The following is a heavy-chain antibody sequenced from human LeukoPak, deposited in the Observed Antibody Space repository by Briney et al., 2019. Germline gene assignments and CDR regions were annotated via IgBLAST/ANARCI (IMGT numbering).Heavy chain of an antibody. CDR3: GRDRHSTSLQFFDY. D-gene: IGHD6-13*01. J-gene: IGHJ4*02. CDR2: ISGSGSHT. V-gene: IGHV3-23*01. CDR1: GFAFINYA. Sequence: GGSLSLPCAASGFAFINYAMSWVRQAPGKGLEWASGISGSGSHTYYADSVRGRFTISRDNSKNTLYLQMNSLRAEDTAVYYCGRDRHSTSLQFFDYWGQGTLVTVSS.